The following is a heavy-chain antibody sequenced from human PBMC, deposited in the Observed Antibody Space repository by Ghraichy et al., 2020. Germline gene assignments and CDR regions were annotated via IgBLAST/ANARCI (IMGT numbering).Heavy chain of an antibody. Sequence: VKVSCKASGFTFTSSAVQWVRQARGQRLEWIGWIVVGSGNTNYAQKFQERVTITRDMSTSTAYMELSSLRSEDTAVYYCAADLSCSSTSCSMYYFDYWGQGTLVTVSS. CDR1: GFTFTSSA. J-gene: IGHJ4*02. V-gene: IGHV1-58*01. CDR3: AADLSCSSTSCSMYYFDY. CDR2: IVVGSGNT. D-gene: IGHD2-2*01.